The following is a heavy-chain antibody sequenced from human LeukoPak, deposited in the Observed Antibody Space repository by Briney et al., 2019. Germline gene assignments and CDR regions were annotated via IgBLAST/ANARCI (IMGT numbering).Heavy chain of an antibody. D-gene: IGHD3-3*01. V-gene: IGHV1-18*01. CDR1: GYTFTSYG. Sequence: GASVKVSCKASGYTFTSYGIGWVRQAPGQGLEWMGWISAYNGNTNYAQKLQGRVTMTTDTSTSTAYMELRSLRSDDTAVYYCARDQEGSYYDFWSGSYYFDYWGQGTLVTVSS. CDR3: ARDQEGSYYDFWSGSYYFDY. J-gene: IGHJ4*02. CDR2: ISAYNGNT.